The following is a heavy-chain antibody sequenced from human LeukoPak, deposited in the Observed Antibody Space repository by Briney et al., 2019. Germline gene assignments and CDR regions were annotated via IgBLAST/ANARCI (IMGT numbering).Heavy chain of an antibody. V-gene: IGHV4-61*05. CDR3: ARVGDYNWFDP. CDR1: GGSISSSSYY. Sequence: SETLSLTCTVSGGSISSSSYYWGWIRQPPGKGLEWIGRIYTSGSTNYNPSLKSRVTISVDKSKNQFSLKLSSVTAADTAVYYCARVGDYNWFDPWGQGTLVTVSS. J-gene: IGHJ5*02. D-gene: IGHD4-17*01. CDR2: IYTSGST.